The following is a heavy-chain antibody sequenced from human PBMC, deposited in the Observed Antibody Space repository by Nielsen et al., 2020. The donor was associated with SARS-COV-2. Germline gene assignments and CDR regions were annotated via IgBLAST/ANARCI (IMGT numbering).Heavy chain of an antibody. J-gene: IGHJ6*02. CDR1: GFTFADYA. CDR2: ISWNSGSI. D-gene: IGHD6-13*01. Sequence: GGSLRLSCAASGFTFADYAMHWVRQAPGKGLEWVSGISWNSGSIGYADSVKGRFTISRDNAKNSLYLQMNSLRAEDTALYYCAKDTAAGMDVWGQGTTVTVSS. V-gene: IGHV3-9*01. CDR3: AKDTAAGMDV.